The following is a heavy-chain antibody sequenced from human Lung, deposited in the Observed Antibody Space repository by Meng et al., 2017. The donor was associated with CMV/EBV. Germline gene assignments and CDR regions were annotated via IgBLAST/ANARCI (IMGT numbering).Heavy chain of an antibody. V-gene: IGHV6-1*01. J-gene: IGHJ4*02. CDR2: TYYKSKWNH. Sequence: LRLXCAISGDSVSSNSATWNWIRQSPSRGLEWLGRTYYKSKWNHDYAVSVKSRISFNPDTSKNQFSLQLSSVTPEDTAVYYCARVFGDITGYVFDYWGQGXLVTVSS. CDR1: GDSVSSNSAT. D-gene: IGHD3-22*01. CDR3: ARVFGDITGYVFDY.